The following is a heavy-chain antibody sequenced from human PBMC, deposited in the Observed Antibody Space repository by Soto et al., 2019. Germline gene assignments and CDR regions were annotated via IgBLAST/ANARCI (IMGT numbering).Heavy chain of an antibody. V-gene: IGHV1-69*01. CDR3: SSVASMVRGVIDKWFDP. CDR1: GGTFSSYA. Sequence: QVPLVQSGAEVKKPAASVTVSCRASGGTFSSYAIHWVRQATGQGLEWMGGIIPMYGPAKYAQRLQGRVTINADESKTTVNMELTRLTSQDTAVYYCSSVASMVRGVIDKWFDPWGHGTLVTVSS. D-gene: IGHD3-10*01. CDR2: IIPMYGPA. J-gene: IGHJ5*02.